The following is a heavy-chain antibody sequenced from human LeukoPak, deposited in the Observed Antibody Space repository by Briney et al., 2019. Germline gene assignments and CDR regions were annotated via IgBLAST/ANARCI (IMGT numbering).Heavy chain of an antibody. Sequence: SGPALVKPTQTLTLTCTYSGFSRSTSGIRVSWIRQPPGKALVWLARIDGDDDKFYSTSLKTRLTISKDTSKNQVVLTMTNRDPVDTATYYCARHYGSGSELDYWGQGTLVTVSS. J-gene: IGHJ4*02. CDR2: IDGDDDK. CDR3: ARHYGSGSELDY. CDR1: GFSRSTSGIR. D-gene: IGHD3-10*01. V-gene: IGHV2-70*04.